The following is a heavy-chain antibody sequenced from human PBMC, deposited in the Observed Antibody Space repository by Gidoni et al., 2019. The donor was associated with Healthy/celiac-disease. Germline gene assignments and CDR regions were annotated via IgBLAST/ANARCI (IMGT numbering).Heavy chain of an antibody. CDR3: AKVGGYCSGGSCYTKSTYFDY. J-gene: IGHJ4*02. D-gene: IGHD2-15*01. CDR1: GFTFDDYA. V-gene: IGHV3-9*01. CDR2: ISWNSVSI. Sequence: EVQLVESGGGLVQPGRSLRLSCAASGFTFDDYAMHWVRQAPGKGLEWVSGISWNSVSIGYADSGKGRFTISRDNAKNSLYLQMNSLRAEDTALYYCAKVGGYCSGGSCYTKSTYFDYWGQGTLVTVSS.